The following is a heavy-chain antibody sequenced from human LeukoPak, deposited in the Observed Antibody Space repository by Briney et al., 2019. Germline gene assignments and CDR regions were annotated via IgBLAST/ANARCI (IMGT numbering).Heavy chain of an antibody. D-gene: IGHD3-16*01. Sequence: GGSLRLSCAASGFTFSSYDMHWVRQATGKGLEWVSAIGTAGDTYYPGSVKGRFTISRDNSKNTLYLQMSSLRAEDTAVYYCAKHPLAGGNFDYWGQGTLVTVSS. CDR3: AKHPLAGGNFDY. J-gene: IGHJ4*02. V-gene: IGHV3-13*01. CDR2: IGTAGDT. CDR1: GFTFSSYD.